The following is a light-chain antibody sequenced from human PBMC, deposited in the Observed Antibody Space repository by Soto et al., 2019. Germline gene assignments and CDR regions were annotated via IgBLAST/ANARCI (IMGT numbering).Light chain of an antibody. CDR3: QQSYTIPYT. CDR1: QTISTY. CDR2: AAS. J-gene: IGKJ2*01. Sequence: DIQMTQSPSSLSASVGDRVTITCRARQTISTYLNWYQQKPGKAPKLLIYAASSLQTGVPSRFSGSGSGTDFTVTISSLQPEDCATYYCQQSYTIPYTFGQGTKLEIK. V-gene: IGKV1-39*01.